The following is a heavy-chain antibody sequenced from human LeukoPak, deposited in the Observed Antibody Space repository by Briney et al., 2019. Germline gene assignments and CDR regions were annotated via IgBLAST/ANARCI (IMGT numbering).Heavy chain of an antibody. D-gene: IGHD3-10*01. CDR1: GYSISSGGYY. Sequence: PWGTLALTCAVSGYSISSGGYYWSWIRQPPGKGLEWIGYIYYSGNTYYKPSLESRVTISIDTSKNQFSLRLSSVTAADTAVYYCARGRSIGFGEFSDYWGQGTLVTVSS. J-gene: IGHJ4*02. V-gene: IGHV4-30-4*01. CDR2: IYYSGNT. CDR3: ARGRSIGFGEFSDY.